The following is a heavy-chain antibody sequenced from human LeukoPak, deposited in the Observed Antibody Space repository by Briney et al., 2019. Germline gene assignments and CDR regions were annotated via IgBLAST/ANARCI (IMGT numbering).Heavy chain of an antibody. V-gene: IGHV3-66*01. CDR2: IYSGGST. CDR1: GFTLTGYS. D-gene: IGHD3-22*01. Sequence: PGGSLRLSCAASGFTLTGYSMNWVRQAPGKGLEWVSVIYSGGSTYYADSVKGRFTISRDNSKNTLYLQMNSLRAEDTAVYYCARDWSDSSGYSWFDPWGQGTLVTVSS. J-gene: IGHJ5*02. CDR3: ARDWSDSSGYSWFDP.